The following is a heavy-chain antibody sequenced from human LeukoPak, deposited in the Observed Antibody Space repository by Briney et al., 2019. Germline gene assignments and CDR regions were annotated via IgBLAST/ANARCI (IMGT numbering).Heavy chain of an antibody. D-gene: IGHD5-12*01. V-gene: IGHV3-74*03. CDR1: GFTFSSYW. CDR3: AREGRVSGYDFDC. Sequence: GGSLRLSCAASGFTFSSYWMDWVRQAPGKGLVWVSRINSDGSSITYADSVKGRFTISRDNAKNTLYLQMNSLRVEDTAVYYCAREGRVSGYDFDCWGQGTLVTVSS. J-gene: IGHJ4*02. CDR2: INSDGSSI.